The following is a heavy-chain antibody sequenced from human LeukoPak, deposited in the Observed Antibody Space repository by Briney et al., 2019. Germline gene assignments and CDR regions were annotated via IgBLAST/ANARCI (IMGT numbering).Heavy chain of an antibody. V-gene: IGHV3-74*01. CDR3: ARAPSEIGGYYPEYFRH. J-gene: IGHJ1*01. D-gene: IGHD3-22*01. CDR2: IKSDGRT. CDR1: GFTLTSYW. Sequence: GGSLRLSCAASGFTLTSYWMHWVRQAPGKGLVWVSRIKSDGRTNYADSVKGRFTISRDNAKNTVSLQMNSLRAEDTGVYYCARAPSEIGGYYPEYFRHWGQGTLVIVSS.